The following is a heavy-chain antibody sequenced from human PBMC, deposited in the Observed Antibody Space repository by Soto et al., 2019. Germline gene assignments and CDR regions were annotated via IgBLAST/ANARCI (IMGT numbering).Heavy chain of an antibody. CDR2: IIPISGTT. CDR1: GGTYRNYA. Sequence: QVHLVQSGAEVKKPGSSVRVSCKASGGTYRNYAVNWVRQAPGQGLEWMGGIIPISGTTNYAQKFQGRVTITADESTSTAYMELRRLRSEDTAVYFCATDGPSNSGNLYAFDIWGQGTMVTVSA. V-gene: IGHV1-69*01. CDR3: ATDGPSNSGNLYAFDI. D-gene: IGHD5-12*01. J-gene: IGHJ3*02.